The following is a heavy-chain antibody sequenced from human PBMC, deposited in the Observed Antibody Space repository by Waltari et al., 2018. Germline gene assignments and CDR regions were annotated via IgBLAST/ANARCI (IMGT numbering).Heavy chain of an antibody. D-gene: IGHD4-17*01. CDR3: AREIYGGNSRPYDY. CDR2: IYYKGNT. CDR1: GGSITGYY. V-gene: IGHV4-59*01. Sequence: QVQLQESGPGLVKPSETLSLTCTVSGGSITGYYWGWIRQPPGKGLEWIGHIYYKGNTDYNPALKSRVTISVDTSKNQFSLKLSSVTAADTAVYYCAREIYGGNSRPYDYWGQGTLVTVSS. J-gene: IGHJ4*02.